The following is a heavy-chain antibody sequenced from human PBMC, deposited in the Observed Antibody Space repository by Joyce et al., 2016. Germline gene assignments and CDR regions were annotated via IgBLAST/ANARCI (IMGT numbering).Heavy chain of an antibody. D-gene: IGHD6-13*01. CDR2: IFYTGST. CDR1: GDSLGTYY. V-gene: IGHV4-59*01. J-gene: IGHJ4*02. Sequence: QVQLQESGPGLVKPSEPLSNTCTVSGDSLGTYYWHWIRQPPGKGLEWIGYIFYTGSTNYNPALKGRVTMSVDMSKNQFSLNLNSVTAADTAVYYCARVGSSWSVGYWGQGTLVTVSS. CDR3: ARVGSSWSVGY.